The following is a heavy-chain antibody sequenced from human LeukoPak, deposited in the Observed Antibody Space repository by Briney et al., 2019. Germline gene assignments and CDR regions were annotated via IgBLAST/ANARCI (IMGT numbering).Heavy chain of an antibody. CDR2: IYYSGST. Sequence: EALSLTCTVSGGSISGYYWSWIRQPPGKGLEWIGYIYYSGSTNYNPSLKSRVTISVDTSKNQFSLKLSSVTAADTAVYYCARTTVTPPDYYYYGMDVWGQGTTVTVSS. CDR3: ARTTVTPPDYYYYGMDV. CDR1: GGSISGYY. V-gene: IGHV4-59*01. D-gene: IGHD4-17*01. J-gene: IGHJ6*02.